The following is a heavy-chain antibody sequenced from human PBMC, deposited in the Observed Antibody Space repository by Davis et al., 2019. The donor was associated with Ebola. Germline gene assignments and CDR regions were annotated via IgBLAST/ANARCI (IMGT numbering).Heavy chain of an antibody. CDR1: GFTFSDYY. V-gene: IGHV3-11*06. Sequence: GESLKISCAASGFTFSDYYMSWIRQAPGKGLEWLSYIGTNTLYTNYADSVKGRFTISRDNAKNLLYLQMNSLRAEDTAVYYCARGSRRGYSYGFVWGLGTLVTVSS. CDR3: ARGSRRGYSYGFV. J-gene: IGHJ4*02. D-gene: IGHD5-18*01. CDR2: IGTNTLYT.